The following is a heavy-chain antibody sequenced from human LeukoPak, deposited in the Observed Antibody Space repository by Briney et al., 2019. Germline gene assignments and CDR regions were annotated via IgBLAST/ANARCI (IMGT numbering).Heavy chain of an antibody. J-gene: IGHJ6*02. CDR3: ASPRYCSSTSCYYYYGMDV. Sequence: ASVKVSCKASGYTFTSYYMHWVRQAPGQGLEWMGIINPSGGSTSYAQKFQGRVTMTRDTSTSTAYMELSSLRSEDTAVYYCASPRYCSSTSCYYYYGMDVWAKGPRSPSP. CDR2: INPSGGST. D-gene: IGHD2-2*01. CDR1: GYTFTSYY. V-gene: IGHV1-46*01.